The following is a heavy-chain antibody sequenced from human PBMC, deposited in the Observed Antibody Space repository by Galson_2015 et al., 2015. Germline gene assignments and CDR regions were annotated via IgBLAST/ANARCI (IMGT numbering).Heavy chain of an antibody. V-gene: IGHV5-51*01. CDR2: SYPGDSDT. D-gene: IGHD3-3*01. CDR1: GYDFTNYW. Sequence: QSGAEVKKPGESLTISCTGSGYDFTNYWIGWVRQMPGKGLEWMGISYPGDSDTKYSPSFQGQVTISADKSTSTAYLQWSSLKASDTAMYYCARRMSGYYRYYFDYWGQGTLVTVSS. CDR3: ARRMSGYYRYYFDY. J-gene: IGHJ4*02.